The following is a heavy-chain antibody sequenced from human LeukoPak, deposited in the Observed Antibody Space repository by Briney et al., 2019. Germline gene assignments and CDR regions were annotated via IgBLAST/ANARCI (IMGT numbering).Heavy chain of an antibody. D-gene: IGHD3-22*01. V-gene: IGHV4-59*01. Sequence: PSETLSLTCTVSGGSISSYYWSWIRQPPGKGLEWIGYIYYSGSTNYNPSLKSRVTISVDTSKNQFSLKLSSVTAADTAVYYCARIYYYDSSGYYRFDYWGQGTLVTVSS. J-gene: IGHJ4*02. CDR2: IYYSGST. CDR3: ARIYYYDSSGYYRFDY. CDR1: GGSISSYY.